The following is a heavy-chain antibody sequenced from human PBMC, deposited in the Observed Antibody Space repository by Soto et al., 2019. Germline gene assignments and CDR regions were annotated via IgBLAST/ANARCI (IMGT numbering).Heavy chain of an antibody. CDR3: AKRLSGPKDAYNADYSYGLYV. D-gene: IGHD1-1*01. CDR1: GHSFTDSW. J-gene: IGHJ6*02. V-gene: IGHV5-10-1*01. CDR2: IDPSDSYA. Sequence: PXACLEISCKGSGHSFTDSWIGWVRQMPGEVLEGLGRIDPSDSYADYSPSFEGHVTISADKSTSTAYLQWSSLRASDSAIYYCAKRLSGPKDAYNADYSYGLYVWGQGTTVTVSS.